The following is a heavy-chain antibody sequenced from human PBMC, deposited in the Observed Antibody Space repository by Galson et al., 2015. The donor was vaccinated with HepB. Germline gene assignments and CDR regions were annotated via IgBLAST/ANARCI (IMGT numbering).Heavy chain of an antibody. V-gene: IGHV3-53*01. D-gene: IGHD2-15*01. Sequence: SLRLSCAASGFTVSSNYMSWVRQAPGKGLEWVSVIYSGGSTYYADSVKGRFTISRDNSKNTLYLQMNSLRAEDTAVYYCAREEYCSGGSCYRDYWGQGTLVTVSS. CDR1: GFTVSSNY. J-gene: IGHJ4*02. CDR2: IYSGGST. CDR3: AREEYCSGGSCYRDY.